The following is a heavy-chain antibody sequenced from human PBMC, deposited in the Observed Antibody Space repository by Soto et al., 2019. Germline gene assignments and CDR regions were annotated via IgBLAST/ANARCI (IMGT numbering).Heavy chain of an antibody. CDR1: GGTISGYY. CDR3: ARGQRFSDWFDP. Sequence: QVHLQESGPGLVKPSETLSLTCSVSGGTISGYYWTWIRQPAGKGLEGIGRIYSSGNTKYNPSLQSRVTMSLDTSNNQSSLRLTSVTAADTAVYYCARGQRFSDWFDPWGQGTLVTVSS. J-gene: IGHJ5*02. CDR2: IYSSGNT. V-gene: IGHV4-4*07. D-gene: IGHD3-3*01.